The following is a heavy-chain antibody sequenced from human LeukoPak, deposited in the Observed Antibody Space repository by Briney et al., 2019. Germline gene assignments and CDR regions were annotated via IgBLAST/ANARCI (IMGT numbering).Heavy chain of an antibody. CDR1: GGSINSYH. V-gene: IGHV4-59*08. Sequence: SETLSLTCTVSGGSINSYHWSWIRQPPGKGLEWIGYIYYSGSTSYNPSLKSRVTISVDTSKNQFSLKLSSVIAADTAVYYCARRQSSWYFDYWGQGTVVTVSS. CDR3: ARRQSSWYFDY. D-gene: IGHD6-13*01. CDR2: IYYSGST. J-gene: IGHJ4*02.